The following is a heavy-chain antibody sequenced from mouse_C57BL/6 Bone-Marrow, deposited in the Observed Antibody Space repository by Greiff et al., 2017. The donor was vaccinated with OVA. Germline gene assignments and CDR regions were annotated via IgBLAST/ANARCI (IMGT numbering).Heavy chain of an antibody. D-gene: IGHD1-1*01. CDR3: ARRGTTVVAPFAY. CDR1: GYSITSGYY. Sequence: EVQVVESGPGLVKPSQSLSLTCSVTGYSITSGYYWNWIRQFPGNKLEWMGYISYDGSNNYNPSLKNRISITRDTSKNQFFLKLNSVTTEDTATYYCARRGTTVVAPFAYWGQGTLVTVSA. J-gene: IGHJ3*01. CDR2: ISYDGSN. V-gene: IGHV3-6*01.